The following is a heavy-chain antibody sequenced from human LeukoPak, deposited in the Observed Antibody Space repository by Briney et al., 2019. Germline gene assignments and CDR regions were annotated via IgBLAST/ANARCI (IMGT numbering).Heavy chain of an antibody. V-gene: IGHV3-15*05. Sequence: GGSLRLSCAASGFTVRNGWMSWVRQAPGKGLEWVGRIKSKTDGGTTDYAAPVKGRFTISRDDSKNTLYLQMNSLKTEDTAVYYCTTYNSRDAFDIWGQGTMVTVSP. CDR2: IKSKTDGGTT. CDR3: TTYNSRDAFDI. CDR1: GFTVRNGW. D-gene: IGHD2/OR15-2a*01. J-gene: IGHJ3*02.